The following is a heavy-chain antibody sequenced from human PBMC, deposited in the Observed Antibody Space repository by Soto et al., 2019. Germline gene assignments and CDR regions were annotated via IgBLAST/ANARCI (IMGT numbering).Heavy chain of an antibody. D-gene: IGHD1-26*01. Sequence: ASVKVSCKASGYTFTSYGISWVRQAPGQGLEWMGWISAYNGNTNYAQKLQGRVTMTTDTSTSTAYMELRSLRSDDTAVYYCARGGHIVGATNDYYYYGMDVWGKGTTVTVSS. CDR2: ISAYNGNT. CDR3: ARGGHIVGATNDYYYYGMDV. J-gene: IGHJ6*04. CDR1: GYTFTSYG. V-gene: IGHV1-18*01.